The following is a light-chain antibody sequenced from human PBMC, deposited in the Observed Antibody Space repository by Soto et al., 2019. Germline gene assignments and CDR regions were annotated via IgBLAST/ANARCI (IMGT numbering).Light chain of an antibody. CDR2: GAS. CDR1: QSISSC. V-gene: IGKV1-5*01. Sequence: EIQMTQSRSTLSASVVASVTITCRARQSISSCLAWYQQKPGKAPKLLIYGASSRESGVPSRFSGSGSGTDVTLTISSLQPDDFATYYCQQYNSYSWTFGQGTKVDIK. CDR3: QQYNSYSWT. J-gene: IGKJ1*01.